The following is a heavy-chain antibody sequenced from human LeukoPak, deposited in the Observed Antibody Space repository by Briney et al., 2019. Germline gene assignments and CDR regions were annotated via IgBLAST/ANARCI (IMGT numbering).Heavy chain of an antibody. Sequence: GGSLRLSCAASGFTFSSYAMSWVRQAPGEGLEWVSAISGSGGSTYYADSVKGRFTISRDNSKNTLYLQMNSLRAEDTAVYYCAKAVGYCSSTSCYDGVYWGQGTLVTVSS. J-gene: IGHJ4*02. CDR2: ISGSGGST. CDR1: GFTFSSYA. CDR3: AKAVGYCSSTSCYDGVY. D-gene: IGHD2-2*01. V-gene: IGHV3-23*01.